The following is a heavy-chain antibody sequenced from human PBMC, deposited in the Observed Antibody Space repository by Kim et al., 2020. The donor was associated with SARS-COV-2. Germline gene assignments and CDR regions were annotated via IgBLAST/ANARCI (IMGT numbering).Heavy chain of an antibody. D-gene: IGHD3-10*01. CDR3: VDQAYYYGSGSYFWYFDL. V-gene: IGHV4-39*01. CDR2: IYYSGST. CDR1: GGSISSSSYY. J-gene: IGHJ2*01. Sequence: SETLSLTCTVSGGSISSSSYYWGWIRQPPGKRLEWIGSIYYSGSTYYNPSLKSRVTISVDTSKNQFSLKLSSVTAADTAVYYCVDQAYYYGSGSYFWYFDLWGRGTLVTVSS.